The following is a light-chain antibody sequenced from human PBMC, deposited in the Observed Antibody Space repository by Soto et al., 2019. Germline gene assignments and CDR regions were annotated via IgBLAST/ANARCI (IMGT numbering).Light chain of an antibody. Sequence: EIVLTQSPATLSVFPGERATLSCRASQSISTNLAWYQQKPGQAPRLLIYGAPARATGLPARFSGSGSGTEFTLTISSLQSEDFAVYYCQQHNDWPPWTFGQGTKVNIK. CDR1: QSISTN. CDR3: QQHNDWPPWT. V-gene: IGKV3-15*01. J-gene: IGKJ1*01. CDR2: GAP.